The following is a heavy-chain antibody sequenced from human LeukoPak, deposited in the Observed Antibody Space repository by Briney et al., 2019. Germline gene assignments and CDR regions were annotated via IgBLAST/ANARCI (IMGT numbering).Heavy chain of an antibody. J-gene: IGHJ4*02. Sequence: SETLSLTCTVSGGSISSYYWSWIRQPPGKGLEWIGYIYTSGSTNYNPSLKSRVTISVDTSKNQFSLKLSSVTAADTAVYYCARHGSATIFGVVHLHFDYWGQGTLVTVSS. D-gene: IGHD3-3*01. CDR2: IYTSGST. CDR3: ARHGSATIFGVVHLHFDY. CDR1: GGSISSYY. V-gene: IGHV4-4*09.